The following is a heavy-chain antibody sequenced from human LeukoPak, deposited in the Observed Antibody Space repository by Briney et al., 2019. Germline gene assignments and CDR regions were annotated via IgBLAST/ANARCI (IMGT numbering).Heavy chain of an antibody. Sequence: GGSLRLSCAASGFTFSSYSMNLVRQAPGKGLEWVSSISSSRSYIYYADSVKGRFTISRDNAKNSLYLQMNSLRAEDTAVYYCARDLHDRSGYPPDYWGQGTLVTVSS. V-gene: IGHV3-21*01. CDR3: ARDLHDRSGYPPDY. CDR2: ISSSRSYI. D-gene: IGHD3-22*01. CDR1: GFTFSSYS. J-gene: IGHJ4*02.